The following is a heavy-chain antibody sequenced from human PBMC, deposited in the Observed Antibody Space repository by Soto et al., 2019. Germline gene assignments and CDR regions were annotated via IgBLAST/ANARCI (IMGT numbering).Heavy chain of an antibody. CDR1: GDSISRSSYY. CDR3: ARHGAMAGRPVGDFDY. CDR2: IYYSGST. V-gene: IGHV4-39*01. J-gene: IGHJ4*02. Sequence: SETLSLTCTVSGDSISRSSYYWGWIRQPPGKGLEWIGSIYYSGSTYYNPSLKSPVTISIDTSKNQFSLKLSSVTAADTAVFYCARHGAMAGRPVGDFDYWGQGTLVTVSS. D-gene: IGHD6-6*01.